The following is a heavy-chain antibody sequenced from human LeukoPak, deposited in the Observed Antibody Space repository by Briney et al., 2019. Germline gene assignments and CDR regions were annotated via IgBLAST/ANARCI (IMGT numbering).Heavy chain of an antibody. CDR1: GFTFSSYA. CDR2: ISGSGGST. CDR3: AKDQGQRLSRRLVLRYYYYMDV. Sequence: GGSLRLSCAASGFTFSSYAMSWVRQAPGKGLEWVSAISGSGGSTYYADSVKGRFTISRDNSKNTLYLQMNSLRAEDTAVYYCAKDQGQRLSRRLVLRYYYYMDVWGKGTTVTVSS. D-gene: IGHD3-9*01. J-gene: IGHJ6*03. V-gene: IGHV3-23*01.